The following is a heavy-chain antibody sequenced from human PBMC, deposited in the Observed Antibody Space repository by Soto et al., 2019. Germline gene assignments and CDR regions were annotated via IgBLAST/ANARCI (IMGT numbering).Heavy chain of an antibody. CDR1: GYTFTSYA. D-gene: IGHD6-13*01. CDR2: INAGNGNT. V-gene: IGHV1-3*01. J-gene: IGHJ5*02. CDR3: ARDSAERIYSSSRGGWFDP. Sequence: ASVKVSCKASGYTFTSYAMHWVRQAPGQRLEWMGWINAGNGNTKYSQKFQGRVTITRDTSASTAYMELSSLRSEDTAVYYCARDSAERIYSSSRGGWFDPWGQGTLVTVSS.